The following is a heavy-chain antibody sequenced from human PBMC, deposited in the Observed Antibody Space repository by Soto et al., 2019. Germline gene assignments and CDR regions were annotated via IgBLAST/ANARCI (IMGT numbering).Heavy chain of an antibody. Sequence: QVQLVESGGGVVQPGRSLRLSCAASGFTFSSYGMHWVRQAPGKRLEWVAVISYHGNDKYYADSVKGRFTISRDNFKSTLYLQMSSLRAEDTAIYFCAKDLLHNTVSTCGSWGQGTLVSVPS. CDR2: ISYHGNDK. CDR3: AKDLLHNTVSTCGS. J-gene: IGHJ5*02. CDR1: GFTFSSYG. V-gene: IGHV3-30*18. D-gene: IGHD2-15*01.